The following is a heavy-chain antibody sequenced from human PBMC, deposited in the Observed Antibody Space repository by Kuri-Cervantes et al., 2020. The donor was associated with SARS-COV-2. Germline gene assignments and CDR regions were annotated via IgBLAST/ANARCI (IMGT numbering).Heavy chain of an antibody. CDR2: IIPIFGIA. D-gene: IGHD2-2*01. CDR3: ARDLYCSSTSCYADYYYGMDV. J-gene: IGHJ6*02. CDR1: GGTFSSYA. Sequence: SVKVSCKASGGTFSSYAISWVRQAPGQGLEWMGGIIPIFGIANYAQKFQGRVTITADKSTSTAYMELSSLRSEDTAVYYCARDLYCSSTSCYADYYYGMDVWGQGTTVTVSS. V-gene: IGHV1-69*10.